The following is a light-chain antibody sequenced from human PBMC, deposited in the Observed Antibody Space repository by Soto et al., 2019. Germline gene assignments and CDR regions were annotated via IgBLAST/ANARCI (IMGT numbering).Light chain of an antibody. CDR3: QRYGSTAWT. Sequence: EIVLKQSPSTLSLSPGERATLSCRASQSISQSLAWYQQRPGQAPRLLIYDASSRATGIPDRFSGSGSGTDFTLPMCRLEPEDFAVYYGQRYGSTAWTIGQGTKVDI. J-gene: IGKJ1*01. CDR1: QSISQS. CDR2: DAS. V-gene: IGKV3-20*01.